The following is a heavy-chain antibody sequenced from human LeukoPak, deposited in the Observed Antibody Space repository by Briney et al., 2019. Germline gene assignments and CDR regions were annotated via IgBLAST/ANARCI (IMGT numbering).Heavy chain of an antibody. D-gene: IGHD3-22*01. CDR1: GYTFTRYY. Sequence: ASVKVSCKASGYTFTRYYMHWVRQAPGQGLEWMGIINPSGGGTSYAQKFQGRVTMTRDTSTSTVYMELSSLRSEDTAVYYCARDGDYYDSSGSLDYWGQGTLVTVPS. V-gene: IGHV1-46*01. CDR3: ARDGDYYDSSGSLDY. J-gene: IGHJ4*02. CDR2: INPSGGGT.